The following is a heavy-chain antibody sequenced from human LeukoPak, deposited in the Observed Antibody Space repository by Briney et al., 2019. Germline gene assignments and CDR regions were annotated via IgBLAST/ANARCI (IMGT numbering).Heavy chain of an antibody. CDR2: IYPGDSDT. Sequence: GESLKISCKGSGYSFTSYWIGWVRQMPGKGLEWMGIIYPGDSDTRYSPSFQGQVTISADKSISTAYPQWSSLKASDTAMYYCARDIVVVPAAINYFDYWGQGTLVTVSS. D-gene: IGHD2-2*02. CDR3: ARDIVVVPAAINYFDY. CDR1: GYSFTSYW. J-gene: IGHJ4*02. V-gene: IGHV5-51*01.